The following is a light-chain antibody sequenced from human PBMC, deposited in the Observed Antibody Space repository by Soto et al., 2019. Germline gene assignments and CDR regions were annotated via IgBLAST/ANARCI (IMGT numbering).Light chain of an antibody. J-gene: IGLJ2*01. CDR3: AAWDDSLNGVV. CDR1: SSNIGGNT. CDR2: SSN. V-gene: IGLV1-44*01. Sequence: QSVLTQPPSASGTPGQRVTISCSGSSSNIGGNTVHWYQQLPGTAPKLLMFSSNQRTSGVPARFSGSKSGTSASLAISGLQSEDEADYYCAAWDDSLNGVVFGGGTKLTVL.